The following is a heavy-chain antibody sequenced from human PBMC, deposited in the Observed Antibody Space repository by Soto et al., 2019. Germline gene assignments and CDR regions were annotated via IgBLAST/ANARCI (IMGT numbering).Heavy chain of an antibody. D-gene: IGHD3-3*01. V-gene: IGHV3-48*03. CDR3: ARLSGDGFWKSYSPYNLFES. CDR1: GFAFENYD. J-gene: IGHJ5*01. CDR2: INGGGDVK. Sequence: GGSLRLSCAASGFAFENYDMHWVRQAPGKGLDWVAYINGGGDVKYYADSVEGRFTISRDNAKNALFLQMDNLRAEDTAIYYCARLSGDGFWKSYSPYNLFESWGQGALVTVSS.